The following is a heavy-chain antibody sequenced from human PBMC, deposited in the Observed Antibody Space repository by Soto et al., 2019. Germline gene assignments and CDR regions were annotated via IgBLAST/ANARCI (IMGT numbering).Heavy chain of an antibody. J-gene: IGHJ5*02. CDR1: GYTFFKYG. CDR2: IKVDSGYT. V-gene: IGHV1-18*04. CDR3: ATSSETGVDP. Sequence: QLQLVQSAAEVKKPGASVRVSCKAYGYTFFKYGISWIRQAPEQGLEWMGWIKVDSGYTNYAQKFQGRVTMTADTSSDTSFMELSSLRLEATPVDFGATSSETGVDPCGQGTLVSVSS. D-gene: IGHD3-10*01.